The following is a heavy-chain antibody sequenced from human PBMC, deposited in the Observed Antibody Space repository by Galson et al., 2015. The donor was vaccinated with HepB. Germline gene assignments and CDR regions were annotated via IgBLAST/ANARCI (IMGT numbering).Heavy chain of an antibody. Sequence: SLRLSCAASGFTFSDYYMSWIRQAPGKGLEWVSYISSSSSYTNYADSVKGRFTISRDNAKNSLYLQMNSLRAEDTAVYYCARDRGVGATPAVGGFDIWGQGTMVTVSS. D-gene: IGHD1-26*01. CDR3: ARDRGVGATPAVGGFDI. CDR1: GFTFSDYY. CDR2: ISSSSSYT. J-gene: IGHJ3*02. V-gene: IGHV3-11*05.